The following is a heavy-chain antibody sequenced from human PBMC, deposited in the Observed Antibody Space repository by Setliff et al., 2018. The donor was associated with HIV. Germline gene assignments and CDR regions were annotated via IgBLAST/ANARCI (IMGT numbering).Heavy chain of an antibody. D-gene: IGHD3-10*01. V-gene: IGHV1-3*01. J-gene: IGHJ6*03. Sequence: ASVKVSCKASGGTFSSYAMHWVRQAPGQRLEWMGWINAGNGNTKYSQKFQGRVTITRDTSASTAYMELSSLRSEDTAVYYCARGGKITMVRGVMFYMDVWGKGTTVTVSS. CDR3: ARGGKITMVRGVMFYMDV. CDR2: INAGNGNT. CDR1: GGTFSSYA.